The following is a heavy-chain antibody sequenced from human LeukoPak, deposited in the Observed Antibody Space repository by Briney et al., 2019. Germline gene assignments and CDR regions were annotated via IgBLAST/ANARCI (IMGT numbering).Heavy chain of an antibody. CDR1: GGSFSGYY. Sequence: SETLSLTCAVYGGSFSGYYWSWIRQPPGKGLEWIGEINHSGSTNYNPSLKSRVTIPVDTSKNQFSLKLSSVTAADTAVYYCARERAQYSSGWYPLYYYYMDVWGKGTTVTVSS. CDR3: ARERAQYSSGWYPLYYYYMDV. CDR2: INHSGST. J-gene: IGHJ6*03. D-gene: IGHD6-19*01. V-gene: IGHV4-34*01.